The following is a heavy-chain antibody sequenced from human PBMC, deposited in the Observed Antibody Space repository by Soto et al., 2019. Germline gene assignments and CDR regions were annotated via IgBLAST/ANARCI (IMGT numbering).Heavy chain of an antibody. CDR1: GFTFSDYY. Sequence: QVQLVESGGGLVKPGGSLRLSCAASGFTFSDYYMSWIRQAPGKGLEWVSYISSSSSYTNYADSVKGRFTISRDNAKNSLYLQMNSLRAEDTAVYYCARDHPSFPIGDYWGQGTLVTVSS. CDR2: ISSSSSYT. D-gene: IGHD2-21*01. V-gene: IGHV3-11*06. J-gene: IGHJ4*02. CDR3: ARDHPSFPIGDY.